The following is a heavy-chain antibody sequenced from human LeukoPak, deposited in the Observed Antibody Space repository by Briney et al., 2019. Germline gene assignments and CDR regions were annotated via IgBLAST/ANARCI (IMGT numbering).Heavy chain of an antibody. D-gene: IGHD1-26*01. J-gene: IGHJ4*02. CDR1: GFTFSSYA. CDR3: AKDLWKLGVFDY. CDR2: ISGSGGST. Sequence: GSLRLSCAASGFTFSSYAMSWVRQAPGKGLEWVSAISGSGGSTYYADSVKGRFTISRDNSKNTLYLQMNSLRAEDTAVYYCAKDLWKLGVFDYWGQGTLVTVSS. V-gene: IGHV3-23*01.